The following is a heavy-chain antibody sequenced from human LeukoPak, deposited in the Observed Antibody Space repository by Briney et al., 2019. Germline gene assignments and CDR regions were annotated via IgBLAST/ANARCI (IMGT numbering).Heavy chain of an antibody. CDR2: IASDGSST. V-gene: IGHV3-74*01. CDR3: AKEMAVAGFKIDS. J-gene: IGHJ5*01. CDR1: GFTFSSYW. D-gene: IGHD6-19*01. Sequence: GGSLRLSCAASGFTFSSYWMNWVRHAPGKGLVWVSRIASDGSSTTYADSVKGRFTISRDNSKSTLSLQMSSLRPEDTALYYCAKEMAVAGFKIDSWGQGTLVTVSS.